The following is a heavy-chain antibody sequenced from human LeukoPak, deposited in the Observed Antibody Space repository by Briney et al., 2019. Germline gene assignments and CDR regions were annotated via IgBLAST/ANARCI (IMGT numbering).Heavy chain of an antibody. Sequence: ETLSLTCTVSGGSISSSSYYWGWVRQAPGKGLEWVSAITNSGGTTYYADSVKGRFTISRDNSKNTLYLQMNSLRAEDTAVYYCAKDPPMRRIDSSEDYWGQGTLVTVSS. V-gene: IGHV3-23*01. J-gene: IGHJ4*02. D-gene: IGHD6-25*01. CDR2: ITNSGGTT. CDR3: AKDPPMRRIDSSEDY. CDR1: GGSISSSSYY.